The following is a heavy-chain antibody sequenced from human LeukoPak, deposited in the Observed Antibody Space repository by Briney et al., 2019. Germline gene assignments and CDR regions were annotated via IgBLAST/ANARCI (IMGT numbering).Heavy chain of an antibody. D-gene: IGHD3-10*01. V-gene: IGHV3-23*01. CDR3: ARVITMVRGRPLYYFDY. CDR1: GFTFSNYA. Sequence: PGGSLRLSCAASGFTFSNYAMSWVRQAPGKGLEWVSTLSASGGTTNYADSVKGRFTISRDNAKNSLYLQMNSLRAEDTAVYYCARVITMVRGRPLYYFDYWGQGTLVTVSS. J-gene: IGHJ4*02. CDR2: LSASGGTT.